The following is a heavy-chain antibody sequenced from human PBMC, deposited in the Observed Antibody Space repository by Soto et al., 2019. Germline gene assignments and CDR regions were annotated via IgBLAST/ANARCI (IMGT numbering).Heavy chain of an antibody. CDR2: IIPILGIA. CDR3: ARDYGSGSYYIPVTFDY. D-gene: IGHD3-10*01. Sequence: SVKVSCKASGGTFSSYTISWVRQAPGQGLEWMGRIIPILGIANYAQKFQGRVTITADKSTSTAYMELSSLRSDDTAVYYCARDYGSGSYYIPVTFDYWGQGTLVTVSS. V-gene: IGHV1-69*04. J-gene: IGHJ4*02. CDR1: GGTFSSYT.